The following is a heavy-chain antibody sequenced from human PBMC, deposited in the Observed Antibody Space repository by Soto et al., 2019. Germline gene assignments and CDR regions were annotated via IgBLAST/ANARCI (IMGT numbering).Heavy chain of an antibody. CDR2: IYYSGST. Sequence: SETLSLTCTVSGGSISRGGYYWSWIRQHPGKGLEWIGYIYYSGSTYYNPSLKSRVTISVDTSKNQFSLKLSSVTAADTAVYYCASMATVTTGNWFDPWGQGTLVTVSS. V-gene: IGHV4-31*03. CDR3: ASMATVTTGNWFDP. D-gene: IGHD4-4*01. J-gene: IGHJ5*02. CDR1: GGSISRGGYY.